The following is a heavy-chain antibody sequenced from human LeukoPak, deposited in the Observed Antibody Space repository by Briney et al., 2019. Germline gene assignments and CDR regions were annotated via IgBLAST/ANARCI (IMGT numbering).Heavy chain of an antibody. CDR3: ASSWAGVDYYDSSGYYYAHDY. Sequence: SETLSLTCAVYGGSFSGYYWSWIRQPPGKGLEWIGEINHSGSTNYNPSLKSRVTISVDTSKNQFSLRLSSVTAADTAVYYCASSWAGVDYYDSSGYYYAHDYWDQGTLVTVSS. V-gene: IGHV4-34*01. J-gene: IGHJ4*02. CDR2: INHSGST. CDR1: GGSFSGYY. D-gene: IGHD3-22*01.